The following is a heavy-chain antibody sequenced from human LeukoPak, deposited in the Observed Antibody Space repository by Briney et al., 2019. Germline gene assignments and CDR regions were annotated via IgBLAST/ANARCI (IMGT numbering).Heavy chain of an antibody. V-gene: IGHV3-23*01. J-gene: IGHJ6*03. CDR2: ISGSGGST. D-gene: IGHD6-13*01. Sequence: GGSLRLSCAASGFTFSSYAMSWVRQAPGKGLEWVSAISGSGGSTYYADSVKGRFTISRDNSKNTLYLQMNSLRAEDTAVYYCAKNPAAAGRYYYYYYMDVWGKGTTVTVSS. CDR3: AKNPAAAGRYYYYYYMDV. CDR1: GFTFSSYA.